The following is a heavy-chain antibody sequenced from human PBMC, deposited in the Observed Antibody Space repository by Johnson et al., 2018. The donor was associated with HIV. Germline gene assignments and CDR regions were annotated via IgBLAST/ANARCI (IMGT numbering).Heavy chain of an antibody. J-gene: IGHJ3*01. Sequence: MQLVESGGGVVRPGGSLRLSCAASGFTFDDYGMSWVRQAPGKGLEWVSGINWNGGSTGYADSVKGRFTISRDNSKNTLYLQMGSLRAEDMAVYYCAIPYFYDSGDYRWGQGTMVTVSS. V-gene: IGHV3-20*04. CDR2: INWNGGST. D-gene: IGHD3-22*01. CDR1: GFTFDDYG. CDR3: AIPYFYDSGDYR.